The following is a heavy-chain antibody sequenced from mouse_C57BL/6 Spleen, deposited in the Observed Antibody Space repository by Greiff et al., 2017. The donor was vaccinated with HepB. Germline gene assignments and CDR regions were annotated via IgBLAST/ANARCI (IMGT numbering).Heavy chain of an antibody. J-gene: IGHJ4*01. D-gene: IGHD1-1*01. Sequence: EVKLEESGPELVKPGASVKISCKASGYSFTGYYMNRVKQSPEKSLEWIGEINPSTGGTTYNQKFKAKATLTVDKSSSTAYMQLKSLTSEDSAVYYCARSGVYGSSFYAMDYWGQGTSVTVSS. CDR2: INPSTGGT. CDR1: GYSFTGYY. CDR3: ARSGVYGSSFYAMDY. V-gene: IGHV1-42*01.